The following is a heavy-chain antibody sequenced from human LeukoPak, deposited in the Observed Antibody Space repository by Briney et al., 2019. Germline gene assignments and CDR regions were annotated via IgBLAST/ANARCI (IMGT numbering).Heavy chain of an antibody. Sequence: GASVKVSCKASGYTFTGYYMHWVRQAPGQGLEWMGWINPNSGGTNYAQKFQGRVTMTGDTSTSTAYMELSRLRSDDTAVYFCARELGAVAGTGSVAFDIWGQGTMVTVSS. CDR1: GYTFTGYY. J-gene: IGHJ3*02. V-gene: IGHV1-2*02. CDR3: ARELGAVAGTGSVAFDI. D-gene: IGHD6-19*01. CDR2: INPNSGGT.